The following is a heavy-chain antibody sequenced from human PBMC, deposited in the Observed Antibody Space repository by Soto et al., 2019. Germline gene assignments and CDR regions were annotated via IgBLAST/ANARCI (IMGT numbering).Heavy chain of an antibody. V-gene: IGHV3-33*01. J-gene: IGHJ6*03. CDR3: ARAYSSSWRYYYYYYMDV. Sequence: QVQLVESGGGVVQPGRSLRLSCAASGFTFSSYGMHWVRQAPGKGLEWVAVIWYDGSNKYYADSVKGRFTISRDNSKNTLYLQMNSLRAEDTAVYYCARAYSSSWRYYYYYYMDVWGKGTTVTVSS. CDR2: IWYDGSNK. D-gene: IGHD6-13*01. CDR1: GFTFSSYG.